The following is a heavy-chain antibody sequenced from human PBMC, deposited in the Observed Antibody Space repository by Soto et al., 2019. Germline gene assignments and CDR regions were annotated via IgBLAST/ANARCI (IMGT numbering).Heavy chain of an antibody. CDR2: ISSSSRYI. Sequence: EVQLVESGGGVDKAGGSLRRACAGYGFTFSSYSMNWVRQATGKGLERVSCISSSSRYIYYADSVKGRFTISRDNAKNSLYLQMNSLRAEDTAVYYCARDFSRQEYHYYYYCIPVSGQGTTVTVSS. J-gene: IGHJ6*02. D-gene: IGHD6-6*01. CDR3: ARDFSRQEYHYYYYCIPV. V-gene: IGHV3-21*01. CDR1: GFTFSSYS.